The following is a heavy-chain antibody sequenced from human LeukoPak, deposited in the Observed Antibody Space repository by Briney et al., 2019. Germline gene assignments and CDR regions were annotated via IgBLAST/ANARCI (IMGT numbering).Heavy chain of an antibody. D-gene: IGHD1-1*01. CDR1: GFTFSRYW. CDR2: ISYDGSNK. V-gene: IGHV3-30*03. CDR3: TRDWNDLDY. J-gene: IGHJ4*02. Sequence: GGSLRLSCAASGFTFSRYWMSWVRQAPGKGLEWVAVISYDGSNKYYADSVKGRFTISRDNSRNMLYLQMNGLRAEDTAVYYSTRDWNDLDYWGQGTLVTVSS.